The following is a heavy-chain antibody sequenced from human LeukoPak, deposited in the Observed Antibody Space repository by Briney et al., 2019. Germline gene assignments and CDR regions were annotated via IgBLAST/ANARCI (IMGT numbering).Heavy chain of an antibody. CDR3: ASSGYDGGGGPSPYY. CDR1: GYTFTGYY. Sequence: GASVKVSCKASGYTFTGYYMHWVRRAPGQGLEWMGWINPNSGGTNYAQKFQGRVTMTRDTSISTAYMELSRLRSDDTAVYYCASSGYDGGGGPSPYYWGQGTLVTVSS. J-gene: IGHJ4*02. D-gene: IGHD5-12*01. CDR2: INPNSGGT. V-gene: IGHV1-2*02.